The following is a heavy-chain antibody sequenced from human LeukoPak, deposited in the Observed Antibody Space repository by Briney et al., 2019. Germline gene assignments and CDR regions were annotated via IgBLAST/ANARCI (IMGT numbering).Heavy chain of an antibody. CDR1: EFTFSAYY. D-gene: IGHD6-13*01. V-gene: IGHV3-11*04. J-gene: IGHJ6*03. CDR2: ISSSGGIT. CDR3: ARDFRAAAPHDYYYYYMDV. Sequence: GGSLRLSCVAPEFTFSAYYMGWIRQAPGKGLEWVSYISSSGGITYYADSVKGRFTISRDNAKNSLYLQMNSLRAEDTAVYYCARDFRAAAPHDYYYYYMDVWGKGTTVTVSS.